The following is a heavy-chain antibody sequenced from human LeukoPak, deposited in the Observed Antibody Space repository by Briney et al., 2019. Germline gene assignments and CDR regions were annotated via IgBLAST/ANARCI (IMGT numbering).Heavy chain of an antibody. J-gene: IGHJ6*02. CDR3: ARPYCSGGSCYRSDYFYGMDV. CDR1: GFTFSSYA. CDR2: ISGSGGST. Sequence: GGSLRLSCAASGFTFSSYAMSWVRQAPGKGLEWVSAISGSGGSTYYADSVKGRFTISRDNFKNTLYLQMNSLRAEDTAVYYCARPYCSGGSCYRSDYFYGMDVWGQGTTVTVSS. D-gene: IGHD2-15*01. V-gene: IGHV3-23*01.